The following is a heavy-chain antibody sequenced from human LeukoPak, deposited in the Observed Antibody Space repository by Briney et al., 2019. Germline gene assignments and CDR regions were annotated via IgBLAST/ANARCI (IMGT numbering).Heavy chain of an antibody. CDR2: IKSKTDGGTT. J-gene: IGHJ4*02. CDR3: TTGPYSGSYFDY. V-gene: IGHV3-15*01. CDR1: GFTFSNAW. Sequence: GGSLRLSCAASGFTFSNAWMSWVRQAPGKGLEWVGRIKSKTDGGTTDYAAPVKGRFTISRDDSKNTLYLQMNSLKTEDTAVYYCTTGPYSGSYFDYWGQGTLVTVSS. D-gene: IGHD1-26*01.